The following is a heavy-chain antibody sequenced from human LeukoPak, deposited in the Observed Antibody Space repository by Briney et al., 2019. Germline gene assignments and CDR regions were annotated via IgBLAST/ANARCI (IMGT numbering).Heavy chain of an antibody. CDR2: ISAYNGNT. J-gene: IGHJ4*02. Sequence: ASVKVSCKASGYTFTSYYMHWVRQAPGQGLEWMGWISAYNGNTNYAQKLQGRVTMTTDTSTSTAYMELRSLRSDDTAVYYCAGVRMYYYDSSGYCDYWGQGTLVTVSS. V-gene: IGHV1-18*04. CDR3: AGVRMYYYDSSGYCDY. D-gene: IGHD3-22*01. CDR1: GYTFTSYY.